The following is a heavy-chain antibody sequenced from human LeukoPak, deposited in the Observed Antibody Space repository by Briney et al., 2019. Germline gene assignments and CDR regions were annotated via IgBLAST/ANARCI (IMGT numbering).Heavy chain of an antibody. V-gene: IGHV1-18*01. Sequence: ASVRVSCKASGYIFTSYGISWVRQAPGQGLEWMGWISAYNGNTNYAQKLQGRVTMTTDTSTSTAYMELRSLSSDDTAVYYCARVVGALSEYYFDYWGQGTLVTVSS. J-gene: IGHJ4*02. CDR1: GYIFTSYG. CDR3: ARVVGALSEYYFDY. D-gene: IGHD1-26*01. CDR2: ISAYNGNT.